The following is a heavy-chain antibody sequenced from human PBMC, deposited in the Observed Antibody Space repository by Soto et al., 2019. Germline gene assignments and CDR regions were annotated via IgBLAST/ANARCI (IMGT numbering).Heavy chain of an antibody. D-gene: IGHD2-21*01. CDR1: GFTFSSYA. CDR2: ISGSGGSA. CDR3: AKEGRDCYNQVDH. Sequence: VALRLSCAASGFTFSSYAMSWGRQAPVKGLEWVSAISGSGGSAYYADSVKGRFTISRXXXKNPLYLQMNSLRAEDTAVYYSAKEGRDCYNQVDHWGQGNPVTVPA. V-gene: IGHV3-23*01. J-gene: IGHJ4*02.